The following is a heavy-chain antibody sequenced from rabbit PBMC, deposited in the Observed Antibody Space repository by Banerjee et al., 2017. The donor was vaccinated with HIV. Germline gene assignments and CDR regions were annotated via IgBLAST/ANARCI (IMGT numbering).Heavy chain of an antibody. CDR2: IGAGSSGST. CDR1: GFDFSSNA. D-gene: IGHD4-1*01. J-gene: IGHJ4*01. CDR3: ARDGSGWGADFAL. V-gene: IGHV1S45*01. Sequence: QEQLEESGGDLVKPEGSLTLTCTASGFDFSSNAMCWVRQAPGKGLEWIACIGAGSSGSTYYATWAKGRFTISKTSSTTVTLQMTSLTAADTATYFCARDGSGWGADFALWGPGTLVTVS.